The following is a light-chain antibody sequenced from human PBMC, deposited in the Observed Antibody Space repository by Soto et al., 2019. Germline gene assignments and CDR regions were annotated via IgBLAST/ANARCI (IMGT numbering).Light chain of an antibody. CDR1: QSVRSTY. V-gene: IGKV3-20*01. Sequence: EIVLTQSPGTLSLSPGERATLSCRASQSVRSTYLAWYQQKPGQAPRLLIYAASSRAPGIPDRFSGSGSGTDFTLTVSRLEPEDSAVYYCQQYGTSPMWTFGQGTKVEI. CDR3: QQYGTSPMWT. CDR2: AAS. J-gene: IGKJ1*01.